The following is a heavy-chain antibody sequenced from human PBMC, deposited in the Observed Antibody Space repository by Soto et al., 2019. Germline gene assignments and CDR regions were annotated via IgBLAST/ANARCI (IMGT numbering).Heavy chain of an antibody. J-gene: IGHJ3*02. CDR1: GGSVSSGSYY. V-gene: IGHV4-61*01. CDR2: TYYSGST. CDR3: ARLEVAFDI. Sequence: SETLSLTCTVSGGSVSSGSYYWSWIRQPPGKGLEWIGYTYYSGSTNYNPSLKSRVTISVDKSKNQFSLKLSSVTAADTAVYYCARLEVAFDIWGQGTMVTVSS.